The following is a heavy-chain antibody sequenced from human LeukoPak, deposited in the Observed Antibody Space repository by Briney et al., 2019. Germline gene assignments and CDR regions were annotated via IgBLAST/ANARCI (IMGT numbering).Heavy chain of an antibody. Sequence: SETLSLTCTVSGNSISSGDNYWSWIRQPAGKGLEWIGRIYTSGSTNYNPSLKSRVTISGDTSKNQFSLRLSSVTAADTAVYYCARESSGSYPNAFDIWGQGTMVTVSS. D-gene: IGHD1-26*01. V-gene: IGHV4-61*02. CDR3: ARESSGSYPNAFDI. CDR1: GNSISSGDNY. J-gene: IGHJ3*02. CDR2: IYTSGST.